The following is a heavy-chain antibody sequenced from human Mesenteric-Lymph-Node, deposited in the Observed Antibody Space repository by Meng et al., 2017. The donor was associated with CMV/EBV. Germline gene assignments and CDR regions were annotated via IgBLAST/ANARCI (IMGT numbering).Heavy chain of an antibody. D-gene: IGHD1-1*01. CDR1: GGTFNTYR. V-gene: IGHV1-69*05. CDR2: IMSIFRTG. Sequence: SVKVSCKASGGTFNTYRIAWVRQAPGQGLEWMGGIMSIFRTGHYAQKFQGRVTITTDESTSTVYMELSSLRSDDTAVYYCARELRGQLASSHGSHFYYTGMDVWGQGTSVTVSS. J-gene: IGHJ6*02. CDR3: ARELRGQLASSHGSHFYYTGMDV.